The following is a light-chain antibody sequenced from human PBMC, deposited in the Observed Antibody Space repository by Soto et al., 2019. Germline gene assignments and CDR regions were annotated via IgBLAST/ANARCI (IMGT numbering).Light chain of an antibody. CDR1: SSDVGGYNF. J-gene: IGLJ2*01. CDR2: EVS. CDR3: SSYAGSNTVV. Sequence: QSALTQPPSASGSPGQSVTISCTGTSSDVGGYNFVSWYQQHPGKAPKLMIYEVSERPSGVPDRFSGSKSANTASLTVSGLQAEDEADYYCSSYAGSNTVVFGGGTKLTVL. V-gene: IGLV2-8*01.